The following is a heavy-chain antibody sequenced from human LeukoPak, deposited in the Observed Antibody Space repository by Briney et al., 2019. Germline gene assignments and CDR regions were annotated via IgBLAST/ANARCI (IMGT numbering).Heavy chain of an antibody. CDR2: IKQDGNEK. CDR3: ARKGVGGELGGFDY. J-gene: IGHJ4*02. CDR1: GFRFNTYW. D-gene: IGHD3-16*01. V-gene: IGHV3-7*03. Sequence: GGSLRLSCAASGFRFNTYWMSWVRQAPGKGLEWVANIKQDGNEKYYADSVKGRFTISRDNAKNSLYLQMNSLRAEDTALYHCARKGVGGELGGFDYWGQGTLVTVSS.